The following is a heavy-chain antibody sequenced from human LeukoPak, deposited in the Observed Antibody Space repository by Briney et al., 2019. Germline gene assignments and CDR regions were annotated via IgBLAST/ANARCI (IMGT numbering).Heavy chain of an antibody. D-gene: IGHD3-10*01. Sequence: SETLSLTCAVYGGSFSGYFCTWIRQPPGKGLEWIGEINHSGFTNYNPSLKSRVTISVDTSKKHFSLKLSSVTAADTAVYYCARTSIITMVRGVLDYWGQGTLVTVSS. J-gene: IGHJ4*02. V-gene: IGHV4-34*01. CDR3: ARTSIITMVRGVLDY. CDR2: INHSGFT. CDR1: GGSFSGYF.